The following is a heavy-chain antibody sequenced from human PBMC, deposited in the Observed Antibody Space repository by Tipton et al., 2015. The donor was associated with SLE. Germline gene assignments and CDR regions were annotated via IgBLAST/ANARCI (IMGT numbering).Heavy chain of an antibody. CDR3: RGYYDSSGYYYTGLRTSYLDY. CDR1: GGSISSAGFY. D-gene: IGHD3-22*01. CDR2: VDYSGKT. V-gene: IGHV4-39*01. J-gene: IGHJ4*02. Sequence: TLSLTCSVSGGSISSAGFYWGWVRESLGRGLEWIGSVDYSGKTFYNSSLKSRVTISVDTSKNQFSLKLSSVTAADTAVYYCRGYYDSSGYYYTGLRTSYLDYWGQGTLVTVSS.